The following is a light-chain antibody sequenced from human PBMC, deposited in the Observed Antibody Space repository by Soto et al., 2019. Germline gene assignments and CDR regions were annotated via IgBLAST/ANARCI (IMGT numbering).Light chain of an antibody. Sequence: SYELTQPPSVSVTPGQTASIPCGGSRIGAKSVHWYQHKSGQAPILVVSDDGDRPSGIPERFSGSNSGNTATLTISRVEAEDEADYYCQLWDTGTDHVVFGGGTKVTVL. CDR3: QLWDTGTDHVV. CDR1: RIGAKS. J-gene: IGLJ2*01. V-gene: IGLV3-21*02. CDR2: DDG.